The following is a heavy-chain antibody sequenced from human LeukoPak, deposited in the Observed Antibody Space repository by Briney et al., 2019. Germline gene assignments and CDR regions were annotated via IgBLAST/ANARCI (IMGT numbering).Heavy chain of an antibody. Sequence: PGGSLRLSCAASGFTFSSYAMHWVRQAPGKGLEWVAVISYDGSNKYYADSVKGRFTISRDNSKNTLYLQMNSLRAEDTAVYYCARAHYDFWSGSPPNPWGQGTLVTVSS. CDR3: ARAHYDFWSGSPPNP. V-gene: IGHV3-30-3*01. CDR2: ISYDGSNK. D-gene: IGHD3-3*01. J-gene: IGHJ5*02. CDR1: GFTFSSYA.